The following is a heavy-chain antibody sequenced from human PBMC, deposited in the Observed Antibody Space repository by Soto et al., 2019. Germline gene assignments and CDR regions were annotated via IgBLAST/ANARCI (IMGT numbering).Heavy chain of an antibody. CDR3: ARDHSYSSGRVYGMDV. Sequence: QVELVQSGAEVKKPGSSVKVSCKASGGTLSSYAISWVRQAPGQGLEWMGGIIPISGTANYAQKFQGRVTITADESTSTAYMELSSLRSEDTAIYYCARDHSYSSGRVYGMDVWGQGTTVTVSS. CDR1: GGTLSSYA. CDR2: IIPISGTA. D-gene: IGHD6-19*01. V-gene: IGHV1-69*12. J-gene: IGHJ6*02.